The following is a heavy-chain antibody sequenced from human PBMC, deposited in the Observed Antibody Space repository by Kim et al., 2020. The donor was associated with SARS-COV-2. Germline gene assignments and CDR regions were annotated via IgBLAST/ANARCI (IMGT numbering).Heavy chain of an antibody. V-gene: IGHV3-23*01. Sequence: GGSLRLSCTASGFTFSRYAMSWVRQAPGKGLEWVSAIRGSGGSTYYADSVKGRFTISRDISRDTTSLQMRSLTAEDSAVYYCAKGPTDGEAGIDYWGQGT. CDR1: GFTFSRYA. D-gene: IGHD6-19*01. CDR3: AKGPTDGEAGIDY. J-gene: IGHJ4*02. CDR2: IRGSGGST.